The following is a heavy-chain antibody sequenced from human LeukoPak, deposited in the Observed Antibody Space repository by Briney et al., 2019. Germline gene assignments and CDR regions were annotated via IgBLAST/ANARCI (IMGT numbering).Heavy chain of an antibody. V-gene: IGHV4-59*08. D-gene: IGHD6-13*01. CDR3: ARLRVGDYSSSWSYFDY. CDR2: IYYSGST. CDR1: GGSISSYY. J-gene: IGHJ4*02. Sequence: SETLSLTCTVSGGSISSYYWSWIRQPPGKGLEWIGYIYYSGSTNYNPSLKSRVTISVDTSKNQFSLKLSSVTAADTAVYYCARLRVGDYSSSWSYFDYWGQGTLVTVPS.